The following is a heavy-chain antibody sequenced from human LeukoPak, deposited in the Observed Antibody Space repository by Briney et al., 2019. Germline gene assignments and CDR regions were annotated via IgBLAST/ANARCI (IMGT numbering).Heavy chain of an antibody. D-gene: IGHD6-13*01. CDR2: VYYTGST. Sequence: SETLSLTCTVSGGSISSYYWSWVRQPPGKGLEWIGFVYYTGSTNYSPSLKSRVTISGDTSKNQFSLRLSSMTAADTAVYYCAKGAGWYEHWGQGTLVTVSS. V-gene: IGHV4-59*01. CDR1: GGSISSYY. J-gene: IGHJ5*02. CDR3: AKGAGWYEH.